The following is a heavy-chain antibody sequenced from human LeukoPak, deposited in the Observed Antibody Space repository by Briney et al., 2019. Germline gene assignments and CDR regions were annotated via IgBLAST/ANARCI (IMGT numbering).Heavy chain of an antibody. CDR3: AREYSSSWYLWFDP. D-gene: IGHD6-13*01. CDR1: GFTFSSYG. V-gene: IGHV3-30*03. CDR2: ISYDGSNK. Sequence: GRSLRLSCAASGFTFSSYGMHWVRQAPGKGLEWVAVISYDGSNKYYADSVKGRFTISRDNSKNTLYLQMNSLRAEDTAVYYCAREYSSSWYLWFDPWGQGTLVTVSS. J-gene: IGHJ5*02.